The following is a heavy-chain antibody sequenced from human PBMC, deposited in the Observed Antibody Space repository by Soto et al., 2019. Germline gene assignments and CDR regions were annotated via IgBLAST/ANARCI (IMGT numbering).Heavy chain of an antibody. D-gene: IGHD2-2*01. Sequence: AQEALPLRCTVSGGFLRRYYWRWFRQPPGKGLEWIGYIYYSGSTNYNPSLKSRVTISVDTSKNQFSLKLSSVTAADTAVYYCARWPILPVPAAPGMEGWVKGTTVT. CDR3: ARWPILPVPAAPGMEG. V-gene: IGHV4-59*01. CDR1: GGFLRRYY. J-gene: IGHJ6*04. CDR2: IYYSGST.